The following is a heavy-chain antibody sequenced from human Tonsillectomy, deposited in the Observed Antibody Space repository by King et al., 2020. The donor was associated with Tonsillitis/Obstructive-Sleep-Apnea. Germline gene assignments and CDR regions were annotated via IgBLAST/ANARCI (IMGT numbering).Heavy chain of an antibody. Sequence: VQLVESGGGLVQPGGSLRLSCAASGFTVSNNYMNWVRQAPGKGLEWVSVIYSGGSTYYTDSVKDRFTISRGNSKNTLYLQMNTLRAEDTALYYCARGYRYSTGWYNFDYWGQGTLVTVSS. CDR3: ARGYRYSTGWYNFDY. V-gene: IGHV3-66*01. CDR1: GFTVSNNY. CDR2: IYSGGST. D-gene: IGHD6-19*01. J-gene: IGHJ4*02.